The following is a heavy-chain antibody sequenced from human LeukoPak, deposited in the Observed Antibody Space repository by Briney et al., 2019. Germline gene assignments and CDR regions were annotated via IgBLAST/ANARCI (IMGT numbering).Heavy chain of an antibody. Sequence: ASVKVSCKASGYTFTSYAVHWVRQAPGQRLEWMGWINAGNGNTKYSQKFQGRVTITRDTSASTAYMELSSLRSEDTAVYYCARRTGATPFDYWGQGTLVTVSS. CDR3: ARRTGATPFDY. J-gene: IGHJ4*02. D-gene: IGHD1-26*01. CDR1: GYTFTSYA. CDR2: INAGNGNT. V-gene: IGHV1-3*01.